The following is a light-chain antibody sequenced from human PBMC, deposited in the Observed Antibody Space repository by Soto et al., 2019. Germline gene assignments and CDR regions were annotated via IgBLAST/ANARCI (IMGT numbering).Light chain of an antibody. CDR1: QSVSSN. V-gene: IGKV3-15*01. CDR2: GAS. CDR3: QQYNNWPPIT. Sequence: EIVMTQSPATLSVSPGERATLSCRASQSVSSNLAWYQQKPGQAPRLLIYGASTKATGIPARFSGSRSGIEVTLTISSLQSEDFAVYCCQQYNNWPPITFGQGTRLEIK. J-gene: IGKJ5*01.